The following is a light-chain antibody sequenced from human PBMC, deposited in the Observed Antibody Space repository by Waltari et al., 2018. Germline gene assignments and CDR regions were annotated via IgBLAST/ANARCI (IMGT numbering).Light chain of an antibody. CDR3: AVWDDSLEGV. V-gene: IGLV1-44*01. CDR1: NSNIGGNF. Sequence: QSVLTQPPSVSGTPGQRVPISCSGSNSNIGGNFVNWYQQLPGKAPKLLIYNDNQGPSGVPDRFSASKSGTSAALAITGLQSEDEADYYCAVWDDSLEGVFGGGTKLTVL. CDR2: NDN. J-gene: IGLJ3*02.